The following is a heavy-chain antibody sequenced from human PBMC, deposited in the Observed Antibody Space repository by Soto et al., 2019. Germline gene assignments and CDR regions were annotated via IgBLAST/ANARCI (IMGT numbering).Heavy chain of an antibody. D-gene: IGHD3-16*01. CDR3: ARKPDVATAKVGGGYVFDV. J-gene: IGHJ3*01. Sequence: QVQLQESGPGLVKPSGTLFLTCAASSGSIFTTNWWSWVRQSPGRGLQWIGDIYHSGSPKYNPSLKSRGGISIDRSKDRFFLNLTSVSAADTAIYYCARKPDVATAKVGGGYVFDVWGQGTIVTVSS. V-gene: IGHV4-4*02. CDR2: IYHSGSP. CDR1: SGSIFTTNW.